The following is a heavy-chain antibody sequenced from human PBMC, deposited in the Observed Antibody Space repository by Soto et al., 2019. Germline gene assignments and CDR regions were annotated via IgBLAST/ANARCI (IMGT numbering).Heavy chain of an antibody. J-gene: IGHJ4*02. V-gene: IGHV3-30*18. CDR3: AKQLRGSGWYPLDS. D-gene: IGHD6-19*01. Sequence: GGSLRLSCTASEFSLSSSDMHWVRRAPGKGLEWLAVSSFNGTQQFYGDSVKGRFTVSRDNSNNTLYLEMNSLRTEDTAVYYCAKQLRGSGWYPLDSWGQGTPVTVSS. CDR2: SSFNGTQQ. CDR1: EFSLSSSD.